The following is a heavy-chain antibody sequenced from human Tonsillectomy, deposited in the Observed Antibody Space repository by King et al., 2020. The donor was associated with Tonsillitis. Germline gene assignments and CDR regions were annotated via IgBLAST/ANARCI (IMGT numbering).Heavy chain of an antibody. CDR1: GGSFRHYH. D-gene: IGHD3-22*01. V-gene: IGHV4-34*01. CDR2: IKHDGST. CDR3: ARGQIVVVENDAFDI. Sequence: VQLQQWGAGLLKPSETLSLTCAVYGGSFRHYHWNWLRQPPGKGLEWIGEIKHDGSTNYNPSLRSRVTISVDRSKNQFSLNLRSVTAADTAVYYCARGQIVVVENDAFDIWGQGTMVTVSS. J-gene: IGHJ3*02.